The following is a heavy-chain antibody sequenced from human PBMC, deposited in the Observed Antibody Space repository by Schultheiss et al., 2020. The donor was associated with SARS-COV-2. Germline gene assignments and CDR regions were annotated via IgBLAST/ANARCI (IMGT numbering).Heavy chain of an antibody. CDR3: ARHRRGFGELSYYYGMDV. CDR2: IYPGDSDT. D-gene: IGHD3-10*01. V-gene: IGHV5-51*01. CDR1: GYSFTSYW. Sequence: GGSLRLSCKGSGYSFTSYWIGWVRQMPGKGLEWMGIIYPGDSDTRYSPSFQGQVTISADKSISTAYLQWSSLKASDTAMYYCARHRRGFGELSYYYGMDVWGQGTTVTVSS. J-gene: IGHJ6*02.